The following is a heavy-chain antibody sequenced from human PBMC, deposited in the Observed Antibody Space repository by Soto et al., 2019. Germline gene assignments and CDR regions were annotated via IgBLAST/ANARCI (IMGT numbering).Heavy chain of an antibody. CDR2: INHSGST. Sequence: SETLSLTCAVYGGSFSGYYWSWIRQPPGKGLEWIGEINHSGSTNYNPSLKSRVTISVDTSKNQFSLKLSSVTAADTAVYYCARGGQVGIAPSNYYYYYGMDVWGQGTTVTVSS. J-gene: IGHJ6*02. V-gene: IGHV4-34*01. D-gene: IGHD6-13*01. CDR1: GGSFSGYY. CDR3: ARGGQVGIAPSNYYYYYGMDV.